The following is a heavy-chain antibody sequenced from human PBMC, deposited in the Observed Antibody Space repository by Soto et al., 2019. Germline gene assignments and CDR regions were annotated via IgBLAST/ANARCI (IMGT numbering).Heavy chain of an antibody. CDR3: APIRDSRYSYFDC. CDR1: GFSLSTNLMC. CDR2: INWDDDE. Sequence: SGPTLVNPTQTLTLTCTFSGFSLSTNLMCVGWIRQPPGKALEWLALINWDDDEYYNKSLKTRLTISKDTSKNQVVLTLTNMDPVDPATYCCAPIRDSRYSYFDCLGPGTLVAVSS. J-gene: IGHJ4*02. D-gene: IGHD3-22*01. V-gene: IGHV2-70*01.